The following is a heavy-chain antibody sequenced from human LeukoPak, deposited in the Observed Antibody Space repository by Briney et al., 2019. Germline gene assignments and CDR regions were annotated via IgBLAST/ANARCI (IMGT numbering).Heavy chain of an antibody. J-gene: IGHJ4*02. V-gene: IGHV3-7*01. CDR2: IKYDGSEK. Sequence: GGSLRLSCAASGFPFSRYWMTWIRQAPGKGLEWVANIKYDGSEKFYVGSVRGRFTISRDNTNNSLHLQMNSLRAEDTAIYYCARDPTYDSGSPLGYGGQGTLVAVSS. CDR3: ARDPTYDSGSPLGY. D-gene: IGHD3-10*01. CDR1: GFPFSRYW.